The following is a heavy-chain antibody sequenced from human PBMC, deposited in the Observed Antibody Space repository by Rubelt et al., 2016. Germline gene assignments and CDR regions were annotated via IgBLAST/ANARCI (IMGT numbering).Heavy chain of an antibody. CDR1: GGSITNSNYY. J-gene: IGHJ5*02. CDR2: IYYSGNT. D-gene: IGHD1-26*01. V-gene: IGHV4-39*01. Sequence: QLQLQESGPGLVKPSETLSPTCTVSGGSITNSNYYWGWIRQPPGKGLEWIGSIYYSGNTYYNPSLKSRVTISVDTSKNQFSLSLGWVTAAETAVYYCARRGSGSYYQAWFDPWGQGTLVTVSS. CDR3: ARRGSGSYYQAWFDP.